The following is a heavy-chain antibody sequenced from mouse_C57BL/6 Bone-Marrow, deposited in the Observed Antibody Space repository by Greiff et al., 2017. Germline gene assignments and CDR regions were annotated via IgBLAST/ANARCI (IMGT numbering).Heavy chain of an antibody. V-gene: IGHV14-2*01. CDR3: TRSLIYYGTNY. CDR2: IDPEDGET. Sequence: VQLQQSGAELVKPGASVKLSCTASGFNIKDYYIHWVKQRTEQGLEWIGRIDPEDGETKYAPKFQDKATITADTSSNTAYRQRSSLTSEDTAVYYCTRSLIYYGTNYWGQGTTLTVSS. J-gene: IGHJ2*01. CDR1: GFNIKDYY. D-gene: IGHD1-1*01.